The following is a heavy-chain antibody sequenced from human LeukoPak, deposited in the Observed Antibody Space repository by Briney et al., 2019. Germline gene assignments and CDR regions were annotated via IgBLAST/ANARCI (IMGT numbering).Heavy chain of an antibody. J-gene: IGHJ3*01. CDR1: GLTFSGFW. Sequence: PGGSLRLSRAVSGLTFSGFWMSWSRQAPGKGPGWVAGVDAGGREGEGGEVVRGRFSISRDNAKNSLYLQINSRRAEDTAVYYCARSSYSSSSSVWGQGTMVTVSS. V-gene: IGHV3-7*03. D-gene: IGHD6-6*01. CDR3: ARSSYSSSSSV. CDR2: VDAGGREG.